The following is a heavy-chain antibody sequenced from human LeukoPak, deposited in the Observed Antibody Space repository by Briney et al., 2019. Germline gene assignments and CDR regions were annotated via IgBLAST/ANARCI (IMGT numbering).Heavy chain of an antibody. CDR3: GRVSRATGYYYVEF. Sequence: GGSLRLSCAASGFTFSTYSVNWVRQAPGKGLEWVSYIRLCGDTMYYADSVKGRFTISRDDAQNSMHLQMNSLRADDTAVYYCGRVSRATGYYYVEFWGQGTLVTVSS. D-gene: IGHD3-9*01. J-gene: IGHJ4*02. CDR1: GFTFSTYS. V-gene: IGHV3-48*04. CDR2: IRLCGDTM.